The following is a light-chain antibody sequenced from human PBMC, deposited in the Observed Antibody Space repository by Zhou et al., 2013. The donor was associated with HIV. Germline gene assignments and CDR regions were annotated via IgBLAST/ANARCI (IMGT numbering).Light chain of an antibody. J-gene: IGKJ2*01. V-gene: IGKV3D-20*02. CDR2: GAS. CDR1: QSVSSNY. CDR3: QQRSTWPPKYT. Sequence: ETVLTQSPGTLSLSPGERATLSCRASQSVSSNYLAWYQQKPGQAPRLLIYGASTRATGIPARFSGSGSGADFTLTISSLEPEDFAVYYCQQRSTWPPKYTFGQGTKLEI.